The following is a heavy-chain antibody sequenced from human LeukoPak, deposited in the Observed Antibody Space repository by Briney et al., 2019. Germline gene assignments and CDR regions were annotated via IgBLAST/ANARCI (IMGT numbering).Heavy chain of an antibody. CDR3: ARHGRSGELFFDY. D-gene: IGHD3-10*01. Sequence: GSLRLSCAASGFTFSSIWMSWVRQPPGKGLEWIGSIYYSGSTYYNPSLKSRVTISVDTSKNQFSLKLSSVTAADTAVYYCARHGRSGELFFDYWGQGTLVTVSS. J-gene: IGHJ4*02. CDR2: IYYSGST. CDR1: GFTFSSIWM. V-gene: IGHV4-39*01.